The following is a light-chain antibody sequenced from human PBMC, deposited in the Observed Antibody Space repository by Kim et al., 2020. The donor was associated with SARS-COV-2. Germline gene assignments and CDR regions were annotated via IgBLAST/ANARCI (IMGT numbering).Light chain of an antibody. J-gene: IGKJ5*01. CDR3: QQYDIVPPT. CDR2: DAS. Sequence: GDRVTSTCRASQAITNYLNWYQQKPGKAPKLLIYDASKLETGVPSRFSGSGSGTDFTLTITSLQPEDIATYYCQQYDIVPPTFGQGTRLEIK. V-gene: IGKV1-33*01. CDR1: QAITNY.